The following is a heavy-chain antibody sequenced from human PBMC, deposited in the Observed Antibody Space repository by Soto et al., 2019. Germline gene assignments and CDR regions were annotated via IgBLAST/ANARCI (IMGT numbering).Heavy chain of an antibody. V-gene: IGHV3-23*01. J-gene: IGHJ4*02. CDR2: ISGSGGST. D-gene: IGHD5-12*01. Sequence: PGGSLRLSCAASGFTFSSYAMSWVRQAPGKGLEWVSAISGSGGSTYYADSVKGRFTISRDNSKNTLYLQMNSLRAEDTAVYYCAKGGRRYPSTIQSLLWLRDYFDYWGQGTLVTVSS. CDR3: AKGGRRYPSTIQSLLWLRDYFDY. CDR1: GFTFSSYA.